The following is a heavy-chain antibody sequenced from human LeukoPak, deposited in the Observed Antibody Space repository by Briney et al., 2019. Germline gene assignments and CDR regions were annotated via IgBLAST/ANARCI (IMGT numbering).Heavy chain of an antibody. J-gene: IGHJ5*02. CDR2: IYYSGST. Sequence: PSETLSLTCTVSGGSISSYYWSWIRQPPGKGLEWIGYIYYSGSTNYNPSLKSRVTISVDTSKNQFSLKLSSVTAADTAVYYCARMGAQYNWFDPWGQGTLVTVSS. D-gene: IGHD1-26*01. CDR3: ARMGAQYNWFDP. V-gene: IGHV4-59*08. CDR1: GGSISSYY.